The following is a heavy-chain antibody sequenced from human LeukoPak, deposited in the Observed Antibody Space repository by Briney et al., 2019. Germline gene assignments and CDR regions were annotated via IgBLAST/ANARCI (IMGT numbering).Heavy chain of an antibody. CDR3: ARGFADTMIVET. CDR1: GYTFTGYY. J-gene: IGHJ4*02. D-gene: IGHD3-22*01. V-gene: IGHV1-2*02. Sequence: GASVTVSCKASGYTFTGYYMHWVRQAPGQGLEWMGWINPNSGGTSYAQKFQGRVTMTRDTSISTAYMELSRLRSDDTAVYYCARGFADTMIVETWGQGTLVTVSS. CDR2: INPNSGGT.